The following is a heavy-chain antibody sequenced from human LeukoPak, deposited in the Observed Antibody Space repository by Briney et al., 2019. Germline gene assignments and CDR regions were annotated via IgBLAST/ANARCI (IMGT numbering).Heavy chain of an antibody. Sequence: TSETLSLTCTVSGGSISSSSYYWGWIRQPPGKGLEWIGSIYYSGSTYYNPSLKSRVTISVDTSKNQFSLKLSSVTAADTAVYYCARGKPRGPSKNYYFDYWGQGTLVTVSS. CDR2: IYYSGST. V-gene: IGHV4-39*07. D-gene: IGHD3-10*01. J-gene: IGHJ4*02. CDR3: ARGKPRGPSKNYYFDY. CDR1: GGSISSSSYY.